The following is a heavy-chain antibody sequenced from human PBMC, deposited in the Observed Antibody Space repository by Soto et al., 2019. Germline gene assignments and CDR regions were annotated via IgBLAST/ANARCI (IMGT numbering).Heavy chain of an antibody. CDR2: VSSSGGST. CDR1: GFTFSSYA. CDR3: AKYSTSWRGGQFDY. V-gene: IGHV3-23*01. Sequence: EVQLLKSGGGLVQPGGSLRLSCAASGFTFSSYAMSWVRQAPGKGLEWVLAVSSSGGSTYYADSVKGRFTISRDNSKNTLYLQMNSLRAEDTAVYYCAKYSTSWRGGQFDYWGQGTLVTVSS. D-gene: IGHD6-13*01. J-gene: IGHJ4*02.